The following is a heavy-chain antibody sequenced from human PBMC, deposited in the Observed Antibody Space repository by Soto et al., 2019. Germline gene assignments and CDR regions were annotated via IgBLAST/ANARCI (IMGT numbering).Heavy chain of an antibody. J-gene: IGHJ5*02. V-gene: IGHV4-59*11. Sequence: SETLSLTCSVSGDSISSHYWSWIRQPPGKGLEWIGYISYSGSTNYNPSLKSRVTISVDTSKNQFSLKLSSVTAADTAVYYCARGGLVRDGYNYYWFDPWGQGTLVTVSS. CDR2: ISYSGST. D-gene: IGHD5-12*01. CDR3: ARGGLVRDGYNYYWFDP. CDR1: GDSISSHY.